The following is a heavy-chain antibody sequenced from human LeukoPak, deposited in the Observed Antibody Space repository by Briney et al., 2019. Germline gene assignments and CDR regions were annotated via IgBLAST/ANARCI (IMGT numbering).Heavy chain of an antibody. Sequence: SVKVSCKASGGTFSSYTIRGVRQAPGQGLEWVGRIIPILGIANYAQKFQGRVTITADKSTSTAYMELSSLRSEDTAVYYCAIGSEGLDNWFDPWGQGTLVTVSS. CDR2: IIPILGIA. V-gene: IGHV1-69*02. D-gene: IGHD2-15*01. CDR1: GGTFSSYT. J-gene: IGHJ5*02. CDR3: AIGSEGLDNWFDP.